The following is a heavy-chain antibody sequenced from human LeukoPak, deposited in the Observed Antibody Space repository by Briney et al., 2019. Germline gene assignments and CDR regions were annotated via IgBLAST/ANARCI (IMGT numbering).Heavy chain of an antibody. CDR2: ISAYNGYT. V-gene: IGHV1-18*01. J-gene: IGHJ6*02. CDR1: GYTFTSYG. CDR3: ARDLATMVRGVIAYYYGMDV. Sequence: ASVKVSCKASGYTFTSYGISWVRQAPGQGLEWMGWISAYNGYTNYAQKLQGRVTMTTDTSTSTAYMELRSLRSDDTAVYYCARDLATMVRGVIAYYYGMDVWGQGTTVTVSS. D-gene: IGHD3-10*01.